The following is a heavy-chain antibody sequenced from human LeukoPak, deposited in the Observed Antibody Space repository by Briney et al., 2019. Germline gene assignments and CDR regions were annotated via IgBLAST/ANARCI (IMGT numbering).Heavy chain of an antibody. J-gene: IGHJ4*02. Sequence: TSETLSLTCTVSGGSISSYYWSWIRQPPGKGLEWIGYIYYSGSTNYNPSLKSRVTMSVDTSKNQFSLKLSSVTAADTAVYYCARGAMGKGYSDYWGQGTLVTVSS. CDR3: ARGAMGKGYSDY. V-gene: IGHV4-59*12. CDR2: IYYSGST. CDR1: GGSISSYY. D-gene: IGHD3-22*01.